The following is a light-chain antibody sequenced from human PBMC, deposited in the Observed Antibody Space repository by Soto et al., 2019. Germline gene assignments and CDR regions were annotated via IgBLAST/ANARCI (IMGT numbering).Light chain of an antibody. J-gene: IGLJ2*01. Sequence: QAVVTQEPSFSVSPGGTVTLSCALRSGSVSTTYYPSWYQQTPGQAPRTLIYNTDTRSSGVPDRFSGSILENKAALTITGAQADDEADYYWVLYMGSGIVIFGGGTKVTVL. CDR2: NTD. V-gene: IGLV8-61*01. CDR3: VLYMGSGIVI. CDR1: SGSVSTTYY.